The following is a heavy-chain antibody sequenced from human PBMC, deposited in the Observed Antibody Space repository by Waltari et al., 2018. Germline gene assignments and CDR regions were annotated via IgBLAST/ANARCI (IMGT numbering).Heavy chain of an antibody. D-gene: IGHD5-18*01. CDR1: GGPFSSYG. J-gene: IGHJ3*02. CDR2: IIPSLGPP. V-gene: IGHV1-69*12. CDR3: ARTRYSQDGLDI. Sequence: QVQLVQSGAEVKKPGSSVKVSCKASGGPFSSYGFTWVRQAPGQGLEWMGGIIPSLGPPNHSQRLQDRVMISADESARTVYMELSSLRSEDTAVYYCARTRYSQDGLDIWGQGTMVTVSS.